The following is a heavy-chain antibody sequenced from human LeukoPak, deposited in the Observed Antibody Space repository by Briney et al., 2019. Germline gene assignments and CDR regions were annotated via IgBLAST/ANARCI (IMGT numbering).Heavy chain of an antibody. CDR1: GFTFDDYA. CDR2: ISWNSGSI. CDR3: ARDYSGSYSLSEYYFDY. D-gene: IGHD1-26*01. J-gene: IGHJ4*02. Sequence: PGGSLRLSCAASGFTFDDYAMHWVRQAPGKGLEWVSGISWNSGSIGYADSVKGRFTISRDNAKNSLYLQMNSLRAEDTALYYCARDYSGSYSLSEYYFDYWGQGTLVTVSS. V-gene: IGHV3-9*01.